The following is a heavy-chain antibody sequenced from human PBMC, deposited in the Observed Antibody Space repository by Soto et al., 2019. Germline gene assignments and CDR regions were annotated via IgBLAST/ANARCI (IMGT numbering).Heavy chain of an antibody. V-gene: IGHV4-34*01. CDR2: INESGST. CDR1: GQSFSGHS. J-gene: IGHJ4*02. CDR3: ARGSGIVALPGELEDVNYDY. Sequence: QVQLQQWGAGLVKPSETLSLSCAVYGQSFSGHSWAWIRQPPGKGLEWIGGINESGSTYYNPSLKSLVTISTYTSKNQFSLKLSSVSAADTAAYFCARGSGIVALPGELEDVNYDYWGQGTLVNVSS. D-gene: IGHD1-1*01.